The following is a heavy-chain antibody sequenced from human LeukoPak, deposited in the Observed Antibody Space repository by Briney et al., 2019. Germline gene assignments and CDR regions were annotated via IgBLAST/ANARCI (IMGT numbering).Heavy chain of an antibody. Sequence: PGGSLRLSCAASGFTFSSYAMHWVRQAPGKGLEWVGFIRSKAYGGTTEYAASVKGRFTISRDDSKSIAYLQMNSLKTEDTAVYYCTRDRAVVGATSLDAFDIWGQGTMVTVSS. V-gene: IGHV3-49*04. J-gene: IGHJ3*02. D-gene: IGHD1-26*01. CDR1: GFTFSSYA. CDR3: TRDRAVVGATSLDAFDI. CDR2: IRSKAYGGTT.